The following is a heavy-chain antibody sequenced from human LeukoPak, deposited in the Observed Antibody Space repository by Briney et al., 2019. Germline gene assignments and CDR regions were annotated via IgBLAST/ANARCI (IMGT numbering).Heavy chain of an antibody. CDR2: INTNTGNP. CDR3: ARDITIFGVVINWFDP. CDR1: GYTFTGYY. Sequence: ASVKVSCKASGYTFTGYYMHWVRQAPGQGLEWMGWINTNTGNPTYAQGFTGRFVFSLDTSVSTAYLQISSLKAEDTAVYYCARDITIFGVVINWFDPWGQGTLVTVSS. J-gene: IGHJ5*02. D-gene: IGHD3-3*01. V-gene: IGHV7-4-1*02.